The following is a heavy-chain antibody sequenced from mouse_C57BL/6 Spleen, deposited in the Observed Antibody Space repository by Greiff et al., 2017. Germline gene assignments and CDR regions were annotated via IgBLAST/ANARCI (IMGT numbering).Heavy chain of an antibody. CDR2: IYPGDGDT. CDR3: AREAYGNLYYAMDY. J-gene: IGHJ4*01. Sequence: QVQLQQSGPELVKPGASVKISCKASGYAFSSSWMNWVKQRPGKGLEWIGRIYPGDGDTNYNGKLKGKATLTADKSSSTAYMQLSSLTSEDSAVYFWAREAYGNLYYAMDYWGQGTSVTVSS. D-gene: IGHD2-1*01. V-gene: IGHV1-82*01. CDR1: GYAFSSSW.